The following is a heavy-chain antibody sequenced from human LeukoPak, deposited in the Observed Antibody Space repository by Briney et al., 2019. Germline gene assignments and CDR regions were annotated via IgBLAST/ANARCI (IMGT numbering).Heavy chain of an antibody. D-gene: IGHD2-8*02. Sequence: ASVKVSCKASGYTFTGYYMHWVRQAPGQGLEWMRWINPNSGGTNYAQKFQGRVTMTRDTSISTVYMELSRLRSDDTAVYYCARPLLWWPQVGYFDYWGQGTLVTVSS. CDR2: INPNSGGT. CDR3: ARPLLWWPQVGYFDY. CDR1: GYTFTGYY. J-gene: IGHJ4*02. V-gene: IGHV1-2*02.